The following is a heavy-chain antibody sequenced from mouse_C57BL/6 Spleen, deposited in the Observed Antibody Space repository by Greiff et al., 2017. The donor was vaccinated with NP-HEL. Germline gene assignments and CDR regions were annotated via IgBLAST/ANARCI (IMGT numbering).Heavy chain of an antibody. CDR2: IYPGGGYT. V-gene: IGHV1-63*01. CDR1: GYTFTNYW. J-gene: IGHJ1*03. CDR3: ARRATTGYFDV. Sequence: VQLQQSGAELVRPGTSVKMSCKASGYTFTNYWLGWAKQRPGHGLEWIGDIYPGGGYTNYNEKFKGKATLTADKSSSTAYMQVSSLTSEDSAIYYCARRATTGYFDVWGTGTTVTVSS. D-gene: IGHD1-1*01.